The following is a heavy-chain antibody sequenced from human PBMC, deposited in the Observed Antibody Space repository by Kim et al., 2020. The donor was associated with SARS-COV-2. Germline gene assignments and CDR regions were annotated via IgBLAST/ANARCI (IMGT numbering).Heavy chain of an antibody. CDR1: GYTFTSYG. D-gene: IGHD2-15*01. V-gene: IGHV1-18*01. Sequence: ASVKVSCKASGYTFTSYGISWLRQAPGQGLEWMGWISAYNGNTNYAQKLQGRVTMTTDTSTSTAYMELRSLRSDDTAVYYCARSYCSGGSCYSLDYWGQGTLVTVSS. J-gene: IGHJ4*02. CDR3: ARSYCSGGSCYSLDY. CDR2: ISAYNGNT.